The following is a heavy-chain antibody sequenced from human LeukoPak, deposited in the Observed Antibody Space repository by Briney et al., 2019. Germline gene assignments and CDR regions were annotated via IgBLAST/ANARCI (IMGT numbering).Heavy chain of an antibody. J-gene: IGHJ4*02. CDR2: IKQDGSEK. CDR1: GFTVSSNY. V-gene: IGHV3-7*01. CDR3: ARKNGLDY. Sequence: QPGGSLRLSCAASGFTVSSNYMSWVRQAPGKGLEWVANIKQDGSEKYYVDSVKGRFTISRDNAKNSLYLQMNSLRAEDTAVYYCARKNGLDYWGQGTLVTVSS.